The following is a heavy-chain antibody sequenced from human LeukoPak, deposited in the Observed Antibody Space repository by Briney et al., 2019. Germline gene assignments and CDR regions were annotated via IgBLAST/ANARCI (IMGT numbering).Heavy chain of an antibody. V-gene: IGHV3-23*01. CDR1: GFPFETNA. CDR3: AKHWIQFNRVFDCFDS. J-gene: IGHJ4*02. CDR2: IGNTET. Sequence: SGGSLSLSCATSGFPFETNAMSWVRQAPGKGLEWVATIGNTETFYADSVTGRFTISRDNSKNTVNLQMNRLRVEDTAIYYCAKHWIQFNRVFDCFDSWGQGTLATVSS. D-gene: IGHD5-18*01.